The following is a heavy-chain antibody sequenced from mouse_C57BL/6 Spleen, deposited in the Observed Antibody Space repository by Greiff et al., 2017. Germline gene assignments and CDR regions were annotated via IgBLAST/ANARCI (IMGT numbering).Heavy chain of an antibody. J-gene: IGHJ4*01. CDR2: IDPSDSYT. V-gene: IGHV1-69*01. Sequence: QVQLQQPGAELVMPGASVKLSCKASGYTFTSYWMHWVKQRPGQGLEWIGEIDPSDSYTNYNQKFKGKSTLTVDKSSSTAYMQLSSLTSEDSAVYYCARRSIYYDYRGGHMDYWGQGTSVTVSS. D-gene: IGHD2-4*01. CDR3: ARRSIYYDYRGGHMDY. CDR1: GYTFTSYW.